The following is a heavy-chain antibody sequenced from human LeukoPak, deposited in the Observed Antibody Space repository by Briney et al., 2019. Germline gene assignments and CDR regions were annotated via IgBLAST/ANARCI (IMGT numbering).Heavy chain of an antibody. CDR1: GYTVTSYD. CDR3: ARVGIAARWFDP. J-gene: IGHJ5*02. V-gene: IGHV1-8*01. D-gene: IGHD6-6*01. CDR2: MNPNSGNT. Sequence: ASVKVSCKASGYTVTSYDINWVRQATGQGLEWMGWMNPNSGNTGYAQKFQGRVTMTRNTSISTAYMELSSLTSEDTAVYSCARVGIAARWFDPWGQGTLVTVSS.